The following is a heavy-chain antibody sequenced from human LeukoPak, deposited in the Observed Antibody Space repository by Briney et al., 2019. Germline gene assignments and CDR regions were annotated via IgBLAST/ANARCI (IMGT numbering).Heavy chain of an antibody. Sequence: GSPRLSCAASGFTFSSYAMHWVRQAPGKGLEWVAVISYDGSNKYYADSVKGRFTISRDNSKNTLYLQMNSLRAEDTAVYYCARGRPGPFDYWGQGTLVTVSS. V-gene: IGHV3-30-3*01. CDR2: ISYDGSNK. D-gene: IGHD6-6*01. J-gene: IGHJ4*02. CDR1: GFTFSSYA. CDR3: ARGRPGPFDY.